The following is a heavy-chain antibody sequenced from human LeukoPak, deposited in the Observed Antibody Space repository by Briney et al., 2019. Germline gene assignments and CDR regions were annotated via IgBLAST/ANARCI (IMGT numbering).Heavy chain of an antibody. J-gene: IGHJ4*02. CDR2: IYPGDSDT. CDR1: GYDFTSYW. D-gene: IGHD2-2*01. CDR3: ARSSCGSTSCSPDY. V-gene: IGHV5-51*01. Sequence: GESLKISCQASGYDFTSYWIGWVRQMPGKGLEWMGIIYPGDSDTRYSPSFQGQVTISADKSISTAYLQWSSLKASDTAMYYCARSSCGSTSCSPDYWGQGTLVTVSS.